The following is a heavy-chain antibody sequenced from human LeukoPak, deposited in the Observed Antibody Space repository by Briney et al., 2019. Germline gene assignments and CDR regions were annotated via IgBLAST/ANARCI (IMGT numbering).Heavy chain of an antibody. CDR1: GFTFSSHG. J-gene: IGHJ3*02. D-gene: IGHD1-26*01. CDR3: ARIVPPGAFDI. Sequence: GSLRLSCAASGFTFSSHGMHRVRQAPGKGVEWVAVISYDGSNKYYADSVKGRFTISRDNSKNTLYLRMNSLRAEDTAVYYCARIVPPGAFDIWGQGTMVTVSS. CDR2: ISYDGSNK. V-gene: IGHV3-30*03.